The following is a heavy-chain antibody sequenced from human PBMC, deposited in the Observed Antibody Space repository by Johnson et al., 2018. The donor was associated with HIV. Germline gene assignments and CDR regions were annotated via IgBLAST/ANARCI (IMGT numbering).Heavy chain of an antibody. D-gene: IGHD5-24*01. Sequence: VQLVESGGGLVQPGGSLRLSCAASVFTVSSNYMTWVRQAPGKGLEWVSVIFSGGSTYYADSVKGRFTISRDNSKNTLYLQMNSLRAEDTAVFYCARACRDGYTCVVFDIWGQGTMVTVSS. V-gene: IGHV3-66*01. CDR3: ARACRDGYTCVVFDI. CDR2: IFSGGST. CDR1: VFTVSSNY. J-gene: IGHJ3*02.